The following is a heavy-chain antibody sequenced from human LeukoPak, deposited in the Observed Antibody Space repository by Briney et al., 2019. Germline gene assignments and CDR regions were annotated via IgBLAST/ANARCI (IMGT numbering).Heavy chain of an antibody. J-gene: IGHJ3*02. CDR3: ARGILLWFGESTDAFDI. CDR1: GGSISSGGYY. Sequence: PSETLSLTCTVSGGSISSGGYYWSWIRQHPGKGLEWIGYTYYSGSTYYNPSLKSRVTISVDTSKNQFSLKLSSVTAADTAVYYCARGILLWFGESTDAFDIWGQGTMVTVSS. V-gene: IGHV4-31*03. CDR2: TYYSGST. D-gene: IGHD3-10*01.